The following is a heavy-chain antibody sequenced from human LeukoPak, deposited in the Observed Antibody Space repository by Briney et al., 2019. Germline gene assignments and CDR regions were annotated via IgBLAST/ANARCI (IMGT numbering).Heavy chain of an antibody. D-gene: IGHD6-13*01. CDR1: GFRFKNFG. CDR3: ARDWFRIAAAGDHYYYYGMDV. V-gene: IGHV3-23*01. J-gene: IGHJ6*02. Sequence: GGSLRLSCAASGFRFKNFGMTWVRQAPGKGLEWVSTISASGGGAYYADSVKGRFTISRDNSKNTLYLQMNSLRAEDTAVYYCARDWFRIAAAGDHYYYYGMDVWGQGTTVTVSS. CDR2: ISASGGGA.